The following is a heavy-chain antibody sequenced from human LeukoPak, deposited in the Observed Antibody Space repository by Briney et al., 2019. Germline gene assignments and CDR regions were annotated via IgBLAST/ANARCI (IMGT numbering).Heavy chain of an antibody. V-gene: IGHV4-59*01. CDR2: IYYSGST. D-gene: IGHD6-13*01. J-gene: IGHJ4*02. CDR3: ARRAGYSSSWYGLYFDY. CDR1: GGSISSYY. Sequence: SETLSLTCTVSGGSISSYYWSWIRQPPGKGLEWIGYIYYSGSTNYNPSLKSRVTISVDTSKNQFSLKLSSVTAADTAVYYCARRAGYSSSWYGLYFDYWGQGTLVTVSS.